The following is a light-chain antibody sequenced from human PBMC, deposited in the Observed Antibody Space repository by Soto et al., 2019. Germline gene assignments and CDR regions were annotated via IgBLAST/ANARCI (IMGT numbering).Light chain of an antibody. CDR3: MQATQPYT. CDR1: PSLVHRDGNTY. V-gene: IGKV2-24*01. Sequence: VMTQTPRSSRVTLGQPASISCRSSPSLVHRDGNTYLSWLHQRPGQPPRLLIYMISNRFSGVPDRFSGSGAGTDFTLKISRVEAEDVGVYYCMQATQPYTFGEGTKLEIK. J-gene: IGKJ2*01. CDR2: MIS.